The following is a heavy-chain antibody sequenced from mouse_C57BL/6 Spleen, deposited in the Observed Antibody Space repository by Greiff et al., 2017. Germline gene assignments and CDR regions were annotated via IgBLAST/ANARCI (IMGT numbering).Heavy chain of an antibody. J-gene: IGHJ4*01. CDR2: INPNNGGT. CDR3: ASYYSNPLYAMDY. V-gene: IGHV1-22*01. Sequence: VQLQQSGPELVKPGASVKMSCKASGYTFTDYNMHWVKQSHGKSLEWIGYINPNNGGTSYNQKFKGKATLTVNKSSSTAYMELRSLTSEDSAVYYCASYYSNPLYAMDYWGQGTSVTVSS. CDR1: GYTFTDYN. D-gene: IGHD2-5*01.